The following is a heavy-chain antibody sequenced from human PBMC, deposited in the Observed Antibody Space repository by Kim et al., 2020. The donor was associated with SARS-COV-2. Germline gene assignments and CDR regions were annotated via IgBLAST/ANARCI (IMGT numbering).Heavy chain of an antibody. CDR1: GFSLTTPGVG. CDR3: VHRPERDLVGYYFDY. V-gene: IGHV2-5*01. D-gene: IGHD1-26*01. J-gene: IGHJ4*02. CDR2: IYCHDDK. Sequence: SGPTLVNPTQTLSLTCTFSGFSLTTPGVGVGWIRQPPGRALEWLALIYCHDDKRYSPSLKTRLTITPVTSNNQVVLTMTNMDPVDTGTYYCVHRPERDLVGYYFDYWGQGTVVTVSS.